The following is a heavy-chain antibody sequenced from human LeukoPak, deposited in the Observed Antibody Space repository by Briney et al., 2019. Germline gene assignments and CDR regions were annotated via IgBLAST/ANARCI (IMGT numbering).Heavy chain of an antibody. CDR2: IKSGGGT. J-gene: IGHJ4*02. V-gene: IGHV3-23*01. CDR1: GFTFNTYV. D-gene: IGHD6-19*01. Sequence: GGSLRLSCAASGFTFNTYVMSWVHQTPGKGLQWVSSIKSGGGTDYADSVKGRFTISRDNSKNTLYLQMNSLRAEDTSIYYCTKVRPPPGSGWYGGDDYWGQGTLVTVSS. CDR3: TKVRPPPGSGWYGGDDY.